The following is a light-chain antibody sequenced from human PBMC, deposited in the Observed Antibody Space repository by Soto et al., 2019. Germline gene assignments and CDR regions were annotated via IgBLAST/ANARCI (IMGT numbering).Light chain of an antibody. V-gene: IGKV3-20*01. Sequence: EIVLTQSPGTLSSSPGALATLSCRASQSISTNNLAWYQQKPGQAPRLLIHGASIRATGIPDRFSGSGSVTGFTLTISRLEPEDVAVYHCKQYDTSARASTRTFGQGTKVEVK. CDR3: KQYDTSARASTRT. CDR2: GAS. J-gene: IGKJ1*01. CDR1: QSISTNN.